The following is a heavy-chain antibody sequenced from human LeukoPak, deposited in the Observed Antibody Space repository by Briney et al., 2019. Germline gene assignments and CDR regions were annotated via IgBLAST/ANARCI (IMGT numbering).Heavy chain of an antibody. Sequence: GESLKISCQGSGYSFTSYWIGWVRQMPGKGLEGMGLIYPGDSDTRYSPSFQGQVTISADKSISTAYLQWSSLKASDTAMYYCARLLWFGELLFAFDYWGQGTLVTVSS. D-gene: IGHD3-10*01. CDR2: IYPGDSDT. CDR3: ARLLWFGELLFAFDY. CDR1: GYSFTSYW. V-gene: IGHV5-51*01. J-gene: IGHJ4*02.